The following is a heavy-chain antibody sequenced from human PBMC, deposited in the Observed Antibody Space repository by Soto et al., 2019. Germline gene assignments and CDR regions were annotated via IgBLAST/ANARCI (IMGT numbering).Heavy chain of an antibody. V-gene: IGHV3-33*01. Sequence: GGFLRLSCAASGFTFSSYGMHWVRQAPGKGLEWVAVIWYDGSNKYYADSVKGRFTISRDNSKNTLYLQMNSLRAEDAAVYYCARDRRTIFGVVLLDYWGQEPWSPSPQ. CDR3: ARDRRTIFGVVLLDY. D-gene: IGHD3-3*01. CDR1: GFTFSSYG. J-gene: IGHJ4*01. CDR2: IWYDGSNK.